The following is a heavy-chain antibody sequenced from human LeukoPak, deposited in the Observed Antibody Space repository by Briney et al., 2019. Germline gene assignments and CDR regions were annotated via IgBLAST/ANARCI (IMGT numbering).Heavy chain of an antibody. J-gene: IGHJ6*03. D-gene: IGHD2-15*01. CDR1: GFTFSSYG. CDR3: AKDPGYCSGGSCYYYYYMDV. V-gene: IGHV3-30*18. CDR2: ISYDGSNK. Sequence: GGSLRLSCAASGFTFSSYGMHWVRQAPGKGLEWVAVISYDGSNKYYADSVKGRFTISRDNSKNTLYLQMNSLRAEDTAVYYCAKDPGYCSGGSCYYYYYMDVWGKGTTVTVSS.